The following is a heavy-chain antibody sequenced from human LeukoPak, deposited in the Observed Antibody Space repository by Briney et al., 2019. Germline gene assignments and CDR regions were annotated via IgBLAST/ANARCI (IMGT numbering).Heavy chain of an antibody. Sequence: GASLLLSCGASGFTFTNHWMGWVRQAPENGLEWVAIMNVDGSDKYHLDSVKGRFTVSRDNTKNTLYLQINSLRVEDTALYYCTRGDGRGRSDGAIWGPGTLVTVSS. CDR3: TRGDGRGRSDGAI. CDR2: MNVDGSDK. D-gene: IGHD5-18*01. CDR1: GFTFTNHW. V-gene: IGHV3-7*01. J-gene: IGHJ4*02.